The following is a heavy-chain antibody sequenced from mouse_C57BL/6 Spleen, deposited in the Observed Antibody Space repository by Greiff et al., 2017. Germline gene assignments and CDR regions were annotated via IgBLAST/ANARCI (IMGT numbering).Heavy chain of an antibody. CDR1: GFTFTDYN. D-gene: IGHD3-3*01. CDR2: INTNNGAT. J-gene: IGHJ4*01. CDR3: ARERQGQREY. V-gene: IGHV1-18*01. Sequence: VQLQQSGPELVKPGASVKIPCTASGFTFTDYNMDWVHQSHGKSLEWIGDINTNNGATIYTQKFKGQATLTVDKSSSTAYMELRRLTSEDTAVYYCARERQGQREYWGQGTSVTVAS.